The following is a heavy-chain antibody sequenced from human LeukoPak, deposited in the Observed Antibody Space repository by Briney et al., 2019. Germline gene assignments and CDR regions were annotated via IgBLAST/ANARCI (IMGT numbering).Heavy chain of an antibody. CDR1: GGSISSGGYY. CDR3: ARGQSIAAAGVFDY. D-gene: IGHD6-13*01. Sequence: PSQTLSLTCTVSGGSISSGGYYWSWIRQHPGKGLEWIGYIYYSGSTYYNPSLKSRVTISVDTSKNQFSLKLSSVTAADTAVYYCARGQSIAAAGVFDYWGQGTLVTASS. V-gene: IGHV4-31*03. J-gene: IGHJ4*02. CDR2: IYYSGST.